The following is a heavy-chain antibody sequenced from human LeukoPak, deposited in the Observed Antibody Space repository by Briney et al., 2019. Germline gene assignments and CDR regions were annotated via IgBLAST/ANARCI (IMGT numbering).Heavy chain of an antibody. V-gene: IGHV4-39*07. CDR3: ARDRAGTPPDYYCYYMDV. CDR2: IYYTTTT. J-gene: IGHJ6*03. CDR1: GGSISTHSYY. Sequence: SETLSLTCSVSGGSISTHSYYWGWIRQPPGKGLEWIGTIYYTTTTYYNPSLKSRVTISVDTSKNQFSLKLSSVTAADTAVYYCARDRAGTPPDYYCYYMDVWGKGTTVTVSS. D-gene: IGHD1-1*01.